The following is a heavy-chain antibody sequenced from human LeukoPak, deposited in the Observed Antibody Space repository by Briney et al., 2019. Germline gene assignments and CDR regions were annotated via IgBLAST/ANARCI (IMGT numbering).Heavy chain of an antibody. CDR2: LYSGGDT. J-gene: IGHJ2*01. Sequence: GGSLRLSCAASGFALSSNYVGWVRQAPGKGLHWVSLLYSGGDTYYADSVKGRFTISRDTSKNTLYLQMNSLRADDTAVYYCARVASSAGTPGYFDLWGRGTLVTVSS. CDR1: GFALSSNY. D-gene: IGHD6-6*01. V-gene: IGHV3-53*01. CDR3: ARVASSAGTPGYFDL.